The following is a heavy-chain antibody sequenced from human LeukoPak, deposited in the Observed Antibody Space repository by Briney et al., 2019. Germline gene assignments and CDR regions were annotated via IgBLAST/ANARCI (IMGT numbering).Heavy chain of an antibody. J-gene: IGHJ4*02. CDR1: GFTFSSYA. CDR3: AKWGDYDVLTGYYDSDY. CDR2: ISSNGGST. D-gene: IGHD3-9*01. V-gene: IGHV3-64*01. Sequence: GGSLRLSCAASGFTFSSYAMHWVRQAPGKGLEYVSAISSNGGSTYYANSVKGRFTISRDNSKNTLYLQMNSLRAEDTAVYYCAKWGDYDVLTGYYDSDYWGQGTRVTVSS.